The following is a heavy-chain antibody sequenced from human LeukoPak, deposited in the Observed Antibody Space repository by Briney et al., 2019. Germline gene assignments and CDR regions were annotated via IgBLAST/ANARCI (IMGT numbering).Heavy chain of an antibody. J-gene: IGHJ4*02. CDR3: ARGGYSIAAAGRGDY. CDR1: GFTFDDYG. CDR2: INWNGGST. V-gene: IGHV3-20*04. D-gene: IGHD6-13*01. Sequence: GGSLRLSCAASGFTFDDYGMSWVRQAPGKGLEWVSGINWNGGSTGYADSVKGRFTISSDNAKNSLYLQMNSLRAEDTALYYCARGGYSIAAAGRGDYWGQGTLVTVSS.